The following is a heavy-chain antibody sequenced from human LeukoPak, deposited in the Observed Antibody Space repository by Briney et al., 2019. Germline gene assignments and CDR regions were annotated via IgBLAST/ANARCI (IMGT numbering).Heavy chain of an antibody. CDR3: AKGHYYGSGSYLPH. J-gene: IGHJ4*02. CDR1: GFTFSSYA. V-gene: IGHV3-23*01. CDR2: ISGSGGST. Sequence: GGSLRLSCAASGFTFSSYAMSWVRQAPGKGLEWVSAISGSGGSTYYADSVKGRFTISRDNSKNTLYLQMNSLRAKDTAVYYCAKGHYYGSGSYLPHWGQGTLVTVSS. D-gene: IGHD3-10*01.